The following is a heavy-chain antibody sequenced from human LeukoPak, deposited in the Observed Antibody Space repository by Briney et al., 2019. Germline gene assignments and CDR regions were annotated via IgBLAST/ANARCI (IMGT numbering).Heavy chain of an antibody. Sequence: ASVKVSCKASGYTFTSYGISWVRQAPGQGLEWMGWISAYNGNTNYAQTLQGTVTMTTDTSTITAYMELRSLRSDDTAVYYCAIAAAGIVDPWGQGTLVTVSS. CDR2: ISAYNGNT. CDR3: AIAAAGIVDP. V-gene: IGHV1-18*01. J-gene: IGHJ5*02. CDR1: GYTFTSYG. D-gene: IGHD6-13*01.